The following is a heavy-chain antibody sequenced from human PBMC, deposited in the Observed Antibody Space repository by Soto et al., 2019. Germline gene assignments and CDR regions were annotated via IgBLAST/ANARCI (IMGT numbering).Heavy chain of an antibody. Sequence: ASVKVSCKASGYAFTSYYMHRVRQAPGQGLEWMGIINPSGGSTSYAQKFQGRVTMTRDASTSTVYMELSSLRSEDTAVYYCARDRLRGADYYDSSGCFDIWGQGTKVTVS. CDR3: ARDRLRGADYYDSSGCFDI. D-gene: IGHD3-22*01. J-gene: IGHJ3*02. CDR2: INPSGGST. V-gene: IGHV1-46*01. CDR1: GYAFTSYY.